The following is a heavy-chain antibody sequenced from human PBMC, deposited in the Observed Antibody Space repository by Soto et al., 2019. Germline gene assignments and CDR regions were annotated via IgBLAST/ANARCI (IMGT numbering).Heavy chain of an antibody. CDR2: IIPIFGTA. J-gene: IGHJ6*02. CDR1: GGTFSSYA. CDR3: ARAENDSSGYFPPYYYGMDF. Sequence: GASVKVSCKASGGTFSSYAISWVRQAPGQGLEWMGGIIPIFGTANYAQKFQGRVTITADESTSTAYMELSSLRSEDTAVYYCARAENDSSGYFPPYYYGMDFWGPGTMVTVSS. D-gene: IGHD3-22*01. V-gene: IGHV1-69*13.